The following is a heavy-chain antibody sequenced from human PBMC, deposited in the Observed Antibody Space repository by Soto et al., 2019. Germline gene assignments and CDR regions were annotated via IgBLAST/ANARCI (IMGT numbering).Heavy chain of an antibody. CDR1: GGSISSGDYY. J-gene: IGHJ5*02. CDR2: IYYSGST. CDR3: ASNRRGGYGRESWFDP. Sequence: SETLSLTCTVSGGSISSGDYYWSWTRQPPGKGLEWIGYIYYSGSTYYNPSLKSRVTISVDTSKNQFSLKLSSVTAADTAVYYCASNRRGGYGRESWFDPWGKGTLVTVSS. D-gene: IGHD5-12*01. V-gene: IGHV4-30-4*01.